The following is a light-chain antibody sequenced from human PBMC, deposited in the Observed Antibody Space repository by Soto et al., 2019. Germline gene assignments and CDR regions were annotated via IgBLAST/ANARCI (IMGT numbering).Light chain of an antibody. J-gene: IGKJ4*01. CDR3: MQALQSPT. Sequence: EIVLTQSPPSLPVTPGAPASIACRSSQSLLHSNGYNYFDWYLQTPGQSPQPPIFLGSNRASGVADRFSGSGSGTDFTLKISRVEAEYVGGYYCMQALQSPTFGGGTKVEIK. V-gene: IGKV2-28*01. CDR1: QSLLHSNGYNY. CDR2: LGS.